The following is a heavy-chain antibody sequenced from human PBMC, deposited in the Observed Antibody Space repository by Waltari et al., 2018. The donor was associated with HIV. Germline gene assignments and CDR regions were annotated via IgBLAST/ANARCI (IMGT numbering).Heavy chain of an antibody. CDR1: GFSVSDNY. D-gene: IGHD3-10*01. J-gene: IGHJ6*02. CDR2: LYNEGRT. CDR3: ARMKRSYGSGQARYFYFGMDV. Sequence: EVQLVESGGGLVQPGGSLRLSCAASGFSVSDNYMSWVRLAPGKGLQWVSVLYNEGRTQYIDCVKGRLTSFRDNSKNALYLQMNSLRVDDMAVYYCARMKRSYGSGQARYFYFGMDVWGQGTTVIVSS. V-gene: IGHV3-53*01.